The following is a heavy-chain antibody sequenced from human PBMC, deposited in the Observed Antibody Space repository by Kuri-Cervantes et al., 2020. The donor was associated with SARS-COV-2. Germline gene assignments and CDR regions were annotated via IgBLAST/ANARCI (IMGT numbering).Heavy chain of an antibody. V-gene: IGHV5-51*01. J-gene: IGHJ4*02. CDR3: ATGLVVPAAMRDY. D-gene: IGHD2-2*01. CDR1: GYSFTSYW. Sequence: GGSLRLSCKGSGYSFTSYWIGWVRQMPGKGLEWKGIIYPGDSDTRYSPSFQGQVTISADKSISTAYLQWSSLKASDTAMYYCATGLVVPAAMRDYWGQGTLVTVSS. CDR2: IYPGDSDT.